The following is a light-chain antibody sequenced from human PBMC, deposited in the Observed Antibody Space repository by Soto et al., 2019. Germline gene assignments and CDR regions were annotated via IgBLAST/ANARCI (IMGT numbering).Light chain of an antibody. CDR1: ETVDTSS. V-gene: IGKV3-20*01. CDR2: SAS. CDR3: HQYGSSPRP. J-gene: IGKJ1*01. Sequence: EIVLTQSPGTLSLSPGETATRSCRASETVDTSSLVWYQQKPGRAPSLLIYSASRRATGVPDRFDASGSATDFSLTICRLEPDDFPVYYCHQYGSSPRPVGRGTKVDSK.